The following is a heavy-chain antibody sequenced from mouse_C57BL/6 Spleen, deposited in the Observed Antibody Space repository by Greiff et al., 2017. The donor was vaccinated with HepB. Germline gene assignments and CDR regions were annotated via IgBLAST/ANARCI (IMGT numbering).Heavy chain of an antibody. J-gene: IGHJ4*01. Sequence: QVQLKESGAELVRPGASVKLSCKASGYTFTDYYINWVKQRPGQGLEWIARIYPGSGNTYYNEKLKGKATLTAEKSSSTAYMQISSLTSEDAAVYFCAREAGSTYAMDYWGQGTSVTVSS. CDR3: AREAGSTYAMDY. CDR1: GYTFTDYY. V-gene: IGHV1-76*01. CDR2: IYPGSGNT. D-gene: IGHD1-1*01.